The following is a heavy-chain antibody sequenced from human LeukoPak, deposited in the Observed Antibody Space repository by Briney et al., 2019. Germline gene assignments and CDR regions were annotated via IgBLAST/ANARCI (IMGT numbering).Heavy chain of an antibody. CDR3: ARDGIGVGVVAANRFYYYGMDV. D-gene: IGHD2-15*01. CDR1: GYTFTSYY. V-gene: IGHV1-46*01. Sequence: ASVKVSCKASGYTFTSYYMHWVQQAPGQGLEWMGIINPSGGSTSYAQKFQGRVTMTRDTSTSTVYMELSSLRSEDTAVYYCARDGIGVGVVAANRFYYYGMDVWGQGTTVTVSS. J-gene: IGHJ6*02. CDR2: INPSGGST.